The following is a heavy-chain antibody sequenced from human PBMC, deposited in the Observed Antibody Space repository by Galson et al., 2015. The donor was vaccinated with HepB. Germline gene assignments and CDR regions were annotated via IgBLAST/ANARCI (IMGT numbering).Heavy chain of an antibody. CDR1: GFTFSNAW. D-gene: IGHD4-17*01. J-gene: IGHJ6*02. CDR3: TTAPLEGDYGYYYGMDV. Sequence: SLRLSCAASGFTFSNAWMSWVRQAPGKGLEWVGRIKSKTDGGTTDYAAPVKGRFTISRDDSKNTLYLQMNSLKTEDTAVYYCTTAPLEGDYGYYYGMDVWGQGTTVTVSS. CDR2: IKSKTDGGTT. V-gene: IGHV3-15*01.